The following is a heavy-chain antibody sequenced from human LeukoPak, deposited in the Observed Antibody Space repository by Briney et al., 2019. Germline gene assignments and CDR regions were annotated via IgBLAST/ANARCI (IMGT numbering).Heavy chain of an antibody. CDR2: TRNKANSYTT. D-gene: IGHD3-9*01. J-gene: IGHJ3*02. V-gene: IGHV3-72*01. Sequence: GGSLRLSCAASGFTFSSYAMSWVRQAPGKGLEWVGRTRNKANSYTTEYAASVKGRFTISRDDSKNSLYLQMNSLKTEDTAVYYCARGSLRYFDDTTSDAFDIWGQGTMVTVSS. CDR3: ARGSLRYFDDTTSDAFDI. CDR1: GFTFSSYA.